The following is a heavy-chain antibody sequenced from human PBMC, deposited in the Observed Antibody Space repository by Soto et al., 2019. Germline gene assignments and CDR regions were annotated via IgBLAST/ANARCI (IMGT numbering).Heavy chain of an antibody. CDR3: ARDFYYDFWSGYSLGV. V-gene: IGHV3-23*01. D-gene: IGHD3-3*01. CDR2: ISGSGGST. Sequence: GGSLRLSCAASGFTFSSYAMSWVRQAPGKGLEWVSAISGSGGSTYYADSVKGRFTISRDNSKNTLYLQMNSLRAEDTAVYYCARDFYYDFWSGYSLGVWGQGTTVTVSS. CDR1: GFTFSSYA. J-gene: IGHJ6*02.